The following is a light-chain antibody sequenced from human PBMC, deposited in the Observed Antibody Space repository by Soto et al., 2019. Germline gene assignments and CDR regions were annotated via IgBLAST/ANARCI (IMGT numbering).Light chain of an antibody. V-gene: IGLV1-44*01. CDR1: DSNIGSTA. CDR3: AAWDDDLHVWL. J-gene: IGLJ3*02. Sequence: QSVLTQPPSVSATPGQGVTLSCSGGDSNIGSTAVNWYQQLPGTAPKLIIYSSNPRPSGVPDRISGSKSGTSASLAISGLQSEDEADYYCAAWDDDLHVWLFGGGTKVTVL. CDR2: SSN.